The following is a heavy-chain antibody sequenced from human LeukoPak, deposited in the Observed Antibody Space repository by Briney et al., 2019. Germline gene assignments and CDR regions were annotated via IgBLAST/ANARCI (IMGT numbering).Heavy chain of an antibody. J-gene: IGHJ3*02. D-gene: IGHD3-9*01. Sequence: ASVKVSCKASGYTFTGYYTHWVRQAPGQGLEWMGWINPNSGGTNYAQKFQGRVTMTRDTSISTAYMELSRLRSDDTAVYYCARVPEYFDWLLPFDIWGQETMVTVSS. CDR3: ARVPEYFDWLLPFDI. CDR2: INPNSGGT. CDR1: GYTFTGYY. V-gene: IGHV1-2*02.